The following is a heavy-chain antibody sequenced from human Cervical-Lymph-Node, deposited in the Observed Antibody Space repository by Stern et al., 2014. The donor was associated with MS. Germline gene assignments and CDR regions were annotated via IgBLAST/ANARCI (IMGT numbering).Heavy chain of an antibody. J-gene: IGHJ4*02. CDR2: INTKTGNP. Sequence: QVQLGQSGSELKKPGASVNVSCTAAGYKFTAYAMNWVRQAPGQGLEWMGWINTKTGNPSSAQGFRGRFVFSLDTSVSKAFLQINSLKAEDTAVYYCARGSDGAAMPYWGQGSLVTVS. V-gene: IGHV7-4-1*02. CDR3: ARGSDGAAMPY. D-gene: IGHD3-16*01. CDR1: GYKFTAYA.